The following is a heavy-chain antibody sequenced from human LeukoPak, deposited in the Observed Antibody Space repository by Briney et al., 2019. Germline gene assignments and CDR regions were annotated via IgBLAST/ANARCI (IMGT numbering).Heavy chain of an antibody. CDR2: ISSSGSTI. CDR1: GFTVSSNY. Sequence: GGSLRLSCAASGFTVSSNYMSWVRQAPGKGLEWVSYISSSGSTIYYADSVKGRFTISRDNAKNSLYLQMNSLRAEDTAVYYCARVEYCSSTSCYDSWGQGTLVTVSS. V-gene: IGHV3-11*04. CDR3: ARVEYCSSTSCYDS. J-gene: IGHJ5*02. D-gene: IGHD2-2*01.